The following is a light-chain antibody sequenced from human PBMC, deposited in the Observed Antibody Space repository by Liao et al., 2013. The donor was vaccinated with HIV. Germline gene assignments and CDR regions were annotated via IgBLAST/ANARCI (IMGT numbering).Light chain of an antibody. CDR3: QAWDSRADVV. J-gene: IGLJ2*01. CDR2: RDS. Sequence: SYELTQAPSVSVSPGQTARITCSGNALPKQYAYWYQQKPAQAPVLVISRDSERSSGIPERFAGSTSGTTVTLTISGVQAEDEADYFCQAWDSRADVVFGGGTKLTVL. V-gene: IGLV3-25*03. CDR1: ALPKQY.